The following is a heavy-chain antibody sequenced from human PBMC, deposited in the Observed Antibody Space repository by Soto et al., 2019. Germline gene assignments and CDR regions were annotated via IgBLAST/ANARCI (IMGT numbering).Heavy chain of an antibody. D-gene: IGHD5-18*01. J-gene: IGHJ6*02. CDR1: GFTFDDYA. CDR2: ISWNSGSI. CDR3: AKDGGYSYGYGMDV. Sequence: GGSLRLSCAASGFTFDDYAMHWVRQAPGKGLEWVSGISWNSGSIGYADSVKGRFTISRDNAKNSLYLQMNSLRAEDTALYYCAKDGGYSYGYGMDVWGQGTTVTVSS. V-gene: IGHV3-9*01.